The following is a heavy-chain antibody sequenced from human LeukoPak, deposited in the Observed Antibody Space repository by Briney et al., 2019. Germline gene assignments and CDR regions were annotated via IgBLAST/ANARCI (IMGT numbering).Heavy chain of an antibody. Sequence: PSETLSLTCTVSGGSISSYYWSWIRQPPGKGLEWIGYIYYSGSTNYNPSLKSRVTISVDTSKNQFSLKLSSVTAADTAVYYCARRTPYHDSSGYYYDTFDIWGQGTMVTVSS. CDR1: GGSISSYY. D-gene: IGHD3-22*01. CDR3: ARRTPYHDSSGYYYDTFDI. V-gene: IGHV4-59*01. J-gene: IGHJ3*02. CDR2: IYYSGST.